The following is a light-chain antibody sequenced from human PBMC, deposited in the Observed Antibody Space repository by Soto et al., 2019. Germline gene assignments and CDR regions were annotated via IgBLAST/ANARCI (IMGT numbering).Light chain of an antibody. CDR3: SSYTISSTYV. CDR1: SSDVGSYNR. Sequence: QSALTQPPSVSGSPGQSVAISCTGTSSDVGSYNRVSWYQQPPGTAPKLMIYDVNNRPSGVPDRFSGSKSGNTASLTISGLPAEDEADYYCSSYTISSTYVFGTGTKVTVL. V-gene: IGLV2-18*02. CDR2: DVN. J-gene: IGLJ1*01.